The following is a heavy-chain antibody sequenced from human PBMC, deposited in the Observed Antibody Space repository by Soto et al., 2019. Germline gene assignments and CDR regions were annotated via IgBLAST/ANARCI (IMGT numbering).Heavy chain of an antibody. D-gene: IGHD2-15*01. Sequence: SETLSLTCGVSGYYISSGYYWGWIRQPPGKGLEWIGSIYHSGSTYYNPSLKSRVTISVDTSKNQFSLRLSFVTAADTAVYYCARGGIVVVDSAPHWFDPWGQGTLVTVSS. CDR1: GYYISSGYY. V-gene: IGHV4-38-2*01. J-gene: IGHJ5*02. CDR3: ARGGIVVVDSAPHWFDP. CDR2: IYHSGST.